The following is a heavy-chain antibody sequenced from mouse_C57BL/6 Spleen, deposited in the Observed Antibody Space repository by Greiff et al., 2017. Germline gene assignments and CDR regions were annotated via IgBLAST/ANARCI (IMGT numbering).Heavy chain of an antibody. V-gene: IGHV1-50*01. D-gene: IGHD1-1*01. Sequence: QVQLQQPGAELVKPGASVKLSCKASGYTFTSYWMQWVKQRPGQGLEWIGEIAPSDSYTNYNQKFKGKATWTVDTSSSTAYMQLSSLTSEDAAVYYCARPYGSSYGYAMDYWGQGTSVTVSS. CDR2: IAPSDSYT. CDR3: ARPYGSSYGYAMDY. J-gene: IGHJ4*01. CDR1: GYTFTSYW.